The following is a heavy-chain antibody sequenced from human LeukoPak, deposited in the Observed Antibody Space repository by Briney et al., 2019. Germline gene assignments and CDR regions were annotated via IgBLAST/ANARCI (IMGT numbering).Heavy chain of an antibody. D-gene: IGHD5-12*01. CDR2: INPSGGST. CDR3: ARDRLVATTKVYNWFDP. CDR1: GYTFTSYY. Sequence: VKVSCKASGYTFTSYYKHWVRQAPGQGLEWMGIINPSGGSTSYAQKSQGRVTMTRDMSTSTVYMELSSLRSEDTAVYYCARDRLVATTKVYNWFDPWGQGTLVTVSS. J-gene: IGHJ5*02. V-gene: IGHV1-46*01.